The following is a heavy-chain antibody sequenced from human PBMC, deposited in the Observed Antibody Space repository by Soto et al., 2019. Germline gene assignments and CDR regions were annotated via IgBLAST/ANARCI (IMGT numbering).Heavy chain of an antibody. V-gene: IGHV4-61*01. CDR1: GGSVSSGSYY. CDR2: IYYSGST. J-gene: IGHJ3*02. D-gene: IGHD1-26*01. CDR3: ARVNSGSYYGAFDI. Sequence: SETLSLTCTVSGGSVSSGSYYWSWIRQPPGKGLEWIGYIYYSGSTNYNPSLKSRVTISVDTSKNQFSLKLSSVTAADTAVYYCARVNSGSYYGAFDIWGQGTMVTVSS.